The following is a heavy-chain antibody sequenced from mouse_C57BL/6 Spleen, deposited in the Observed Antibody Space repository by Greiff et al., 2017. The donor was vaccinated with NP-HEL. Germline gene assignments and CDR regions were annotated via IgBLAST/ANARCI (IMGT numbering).Heavy chain of an antibody. J-gene: IGHJ2*01. V-gene: IGHV1-80*01. CDR2: IYPGDGDT. CDR1: GYAFSSYW. D-gene: IGHD2-4*01. Sequence: QVQLQQPGAELVKPGASVKISCKASGYAFSSYWMNWVKQRPGKGLEWIGQIYPGDGDTNYNGTFKGKATLTADKSSSTAYMQLSSLTSEDTAVYFCARPVDYLYYFDYWGKGTTLTVSS. CDR3: ARPVDYLYYFDY.